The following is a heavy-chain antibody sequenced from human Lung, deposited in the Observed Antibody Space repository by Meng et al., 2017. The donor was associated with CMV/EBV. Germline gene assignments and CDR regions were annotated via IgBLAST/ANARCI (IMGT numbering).Heavy chain of an antibody. Sequence: SXKISXVASSGFTLSGYAMHWVRQAPGKGLEWLALISYDGSTGYHADAVRGRFSISRDNSKNTLYVHMNSLRPEDTAIYYCARDVTTLGYSGMDVWGQGTTXTVSS. V-gene: IGHV3-30*04. D-gene: IGHD4-23*01. CDR1: SGFTLSGYA. J-gene: IGHJ6*02. CDR2: ISYDGSTG. CDR3: ARDVTTLGYSGMDV.